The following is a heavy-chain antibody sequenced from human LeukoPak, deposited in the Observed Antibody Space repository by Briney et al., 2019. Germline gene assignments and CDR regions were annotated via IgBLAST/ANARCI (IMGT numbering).Heavy chain of an antibody. V-gene: IGHV3-23*01. CDR3: LRSGGGRASN. CDR1: GFTFSNSA. Sequence: GGSLRLSCAASGFTFSNSAMTWVRQAPGKGLEWVSAISGSGGSTYYAHSVKGRFTISRDNSKNTLYLQMSSLKAEDTAVYYCLRSGGGRASNWGQGTLVTVSS. CDR2: ISGSGGST. J-gene: IGHJ4*02. D-gene: IGHD2-15*01.